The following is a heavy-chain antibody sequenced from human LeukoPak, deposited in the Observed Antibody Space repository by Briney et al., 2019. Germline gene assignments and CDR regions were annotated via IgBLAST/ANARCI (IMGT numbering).Heavy chain of an antibody. CDR1: GFTVSSKY. CDR2: IYIDGGT. V-gene: IGHV3-66*01. D-gene: IGHD2-2*02. J-gene: IGHJ4*02. CDR3: ARGKPAAIFGY. Sequence: GGSLRLSCAASGFTVSSKYMSWVRQAPGKGLEWVSVIYIDGGTYYADSVKGRFTISRDNSKNTLLLQMNSLRAEDTAVYYCARGKPAAIFGYWGQGTLVTVSS.